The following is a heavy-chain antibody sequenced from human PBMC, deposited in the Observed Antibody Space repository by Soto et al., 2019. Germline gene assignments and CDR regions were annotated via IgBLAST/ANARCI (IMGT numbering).Heavy chain of an antibody. CDR1: GGSIISGGYC. J-gene: IGHJ5*02. V-gene: IGHV4-30-2*01. CDR3: ARYIGHSGCDP. Sequence: SETLSLTCAVAGGSIISGGYCWSWIRQPPGKGLEWIGYIYHSGSTYYNPSLKSRVTISVDRSRNQFSLRLISVTAADTSLYYCARYIGHSGCDPWGQGTLVTFSS. D-gene: IGHD2-15*01. CDR2: IYHSGST.